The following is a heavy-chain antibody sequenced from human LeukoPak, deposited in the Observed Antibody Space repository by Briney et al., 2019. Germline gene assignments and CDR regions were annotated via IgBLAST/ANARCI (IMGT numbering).Heavy chain of an antibody. CDR1: GFTFSEYW. CDR3: ARERWLDY. V-gene: IGHV3-7*01. D-gene: IGHD6-13*01. CDR2: IKEDGSEK. Sequence: PGGSLRLSCAASGFTFSEYWMSWVSQAPGKGLEWVANIKEDGSEKYYVDSVKGRFTISRDNAKNSLYLQMNSLRAEDTAVYYCARERWLDYWGQGTLVTVSS. J-gene: IGHJ4*02.